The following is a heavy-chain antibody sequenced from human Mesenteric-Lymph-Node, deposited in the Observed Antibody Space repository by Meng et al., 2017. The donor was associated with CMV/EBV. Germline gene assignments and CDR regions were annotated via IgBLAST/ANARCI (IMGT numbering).Heavy chain of an antibody. J-gene: IGHJ6*02. CDR2: IYYSGST. CDR3: ARAMVRAYGMDV. D-gene: IGHD3-10*01. CDR1: GFTFSSYE. Sequence: ESLKISCAASGFTFSSYEMNWVRQAPGKGLEWIGYIYYSGSTYYNPSLKSRVTISVDTSKNQFSLKLSSVTAADTAVYYCARAMVRAYGMDVWGQGTTVTVSS. V-gene: IGHV4-59*06.